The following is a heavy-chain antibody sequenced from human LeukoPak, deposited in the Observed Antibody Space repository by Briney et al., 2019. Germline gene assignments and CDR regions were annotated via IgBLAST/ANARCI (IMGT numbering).Heavy chain of an antibody. Sequence: PGGSLRLSCAASGFTFSDSYMTWVRQAPGKGVEWVAYISGSGHDINYSDSVKGRFTISRDNAKNSLYLQMSSLRVGDTAVYWYARGPTNGQAFDYWGQGTLVSVSS. CDR3: ARGPTNGQAFDY. CDR2: ISGSGHDI. V-gene: IGHV3-11*04. CDR1: GFTFSDSY. D-gene: IGHD2-8*01. J-gene: IGHJ4*02.